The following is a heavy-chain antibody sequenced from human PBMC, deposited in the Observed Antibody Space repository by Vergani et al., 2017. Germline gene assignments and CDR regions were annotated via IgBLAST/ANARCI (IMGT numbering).Heavy chain of an antibody. V-gene: IGHV3-72*01. J-gene: IGHJ3*02. CDR1: GFTFSDHY. Sequence: EVQLVESGGGLVQPGGSLRLSCAASGFTFSDHYMDWVPQAPGKGLEWVGRTRNKANSYTTEYAASVKGRFTISRDDSKNSLYLQMNSMKIEDTAVYYCARLGYCSSTTGRQAFDIWGQGTMVTVSS. CDR3: ARLGYCSSTTGRQAFDI. D-gene: IGHD2-2*01. CDR2: TRNKANSYTT.